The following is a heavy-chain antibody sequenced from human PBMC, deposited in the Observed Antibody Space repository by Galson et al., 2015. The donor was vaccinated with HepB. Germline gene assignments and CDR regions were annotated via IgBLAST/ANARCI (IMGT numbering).Heavy chain of an antibody. Sequence: SPRLSCAASGFTFSSYGMHWVRRAPGKGLEWVAVISYDGSNKYYADSVKGRFTISRDNSKNTLYLQMNSLRAEDTAVYYCAKDRIAAAGRYYYYGMDVWGQGTTVTVSS. J-gene: IGHJ6*02. CDR1: GFTFSSYG. CDR3: AKDRIAAAGRYYYYGMDV. D-gene: IGHD6-13*01. V-gene: IGHV3-30*18. CDR2: ISYDGSNK.